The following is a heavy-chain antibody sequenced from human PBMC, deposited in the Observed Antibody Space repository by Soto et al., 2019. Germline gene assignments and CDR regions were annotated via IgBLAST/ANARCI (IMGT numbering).Heavy chain of an antibody. CDR3: TGQSRGDTKGDY. CDR2: IRSKANSYAT. D-gene: IGHD2-21*02. J-gene: IGHJ4*02. Sequence: EVQLVESGGGLVQPGGSLKLSCAASGFTFSGSAMHWVRQASGKGLEWVGRIRSKANSYATAYAASVKGRFTISRDDSKNTAYLQMNSLKTEDTAVYYCTGQSRGDTKGDYWGQGTLVTVSS. CDR1: GFTFSGSA. V-gene: IGHV3-73*02.